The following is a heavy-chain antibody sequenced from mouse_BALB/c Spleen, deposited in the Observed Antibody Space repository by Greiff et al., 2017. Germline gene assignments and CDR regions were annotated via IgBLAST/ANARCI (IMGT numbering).Heavy chain of an antibody. CDR2: ISSGGST. CDR3: ARALGNYGSAMDY. D-gene: IGHD2-1*01. V-gene: IGHV5-6-5*01. Sequence: EVMLVESGGGLVKPGGSLKLSCAASGFTFSSYAMSWVRQTPEKRLEWVASISSGGSTYYPDSVKGRFTISRDNARNILYLQMSSLRSEDTAMYYCARALGNYGSAMDYWGQGTSVTVSS. CDR1: GFTFSSYA. J-gene: IGHJ4*01.